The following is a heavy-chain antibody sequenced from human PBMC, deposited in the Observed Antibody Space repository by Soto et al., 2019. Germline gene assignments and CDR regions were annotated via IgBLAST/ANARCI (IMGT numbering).Heavy chain of an antibody. Sequence: QVQLVQSGAKVKEPGASVKVSCKASGYTFTSFYINWVRQAPGQGLEWMAIINPTGGSTNYAQRFRGRVTLTMDTSTSTVYMELSGLRSEDTAVYYCARNLASADVWGQGTLVTVSS. V-gene: IGHV1-46*01. CDR2: INPTGGST. D-gene: IGHD6-13*01. CDR3: ARNLASADV. J-gene: IGHJ4*02. CDR1: GYTFTSFY.